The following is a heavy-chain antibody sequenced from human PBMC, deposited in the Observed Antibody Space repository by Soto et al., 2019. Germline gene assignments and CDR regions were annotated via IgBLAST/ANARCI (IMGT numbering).Heavy chain of an antibody. D-gene: IGHD3-10*01. CDR2: VSAGGDMT. V-gene: IGHV3-23*01. Sequence: DVQVLESGGDLVQPGGSLRLSCAASGFTFNSYAMSWVRQAPGKGLEWVSSVSAGGDMTYYSDSVKGRFTISRDNSNNALFPQMNRLRIEDTALYYCARGDRGGSGSPASYYYSGLDVWGQGTTVTVS. CDR3: ARGDRGGSGSPASYYYSGLDV. J-gene: IGHJ6*02. CDR1: GFTFNSYA.